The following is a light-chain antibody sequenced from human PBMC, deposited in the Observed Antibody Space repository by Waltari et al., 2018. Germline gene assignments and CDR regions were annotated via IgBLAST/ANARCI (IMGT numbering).Light chain of an antibody. V-gene: IGLV2-23*02. Sequence: QSALTQPASVSGSPGQSITISCTGTSSDVGSYNLVSGYQQHPGKAPKLMIYEVSKRPSGVSNRFSGSKSGNTASLTISGLQAEDEADYYCCSYAGSSTLVFGGGTKLTVL. CDR3: CSYAGSSTLV. CDR2: EVS. J-gene: IGLJ2*01. CDR1: SSDVGSYNL.